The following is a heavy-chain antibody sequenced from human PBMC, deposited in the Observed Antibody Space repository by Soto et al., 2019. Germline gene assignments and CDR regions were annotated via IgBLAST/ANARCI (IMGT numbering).Heavy chain of an antibody. CDR1: GYSFTSYG. Sequence: QVQLVQSGAEVKQPGASVKVSCKASGYSFTSYGIXXXXXXXXQGLEWMGWISTYNGKTNFAQNLQGRFTMTTDTXXXXXXXXXXXXXXXXXXXXXXXXXXXXXXXXXXXXXWWGQGTLVSVSS. CDR2: ISTYNGKT. CDR3: XXXXXXXXXXXXXXXW. V-gene: IGHV1-18*01. J-gene: IGHJ4*02.